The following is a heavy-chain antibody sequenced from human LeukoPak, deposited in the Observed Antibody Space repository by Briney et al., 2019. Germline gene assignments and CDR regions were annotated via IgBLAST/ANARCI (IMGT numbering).Heavy chain of an antibody. CDR2: ISGSAHKI. J-gene: IGHJ4*02. V-gene: IGHV3-23*01. D-gene: IGHD5-18*01. Sequence: GGSLRLSCVASGITFSNYAVSWVRQAPEKGLDWVSVISGSAHKIRYADSVKGRFTISRDNSGNIVYLQMNNLRVEDTAVYYCAGRPTGYSSGYIHWGQGTLVTVSS. CDR3: AGRPTGYSSGYIH. CDR1: GITFSNYA.